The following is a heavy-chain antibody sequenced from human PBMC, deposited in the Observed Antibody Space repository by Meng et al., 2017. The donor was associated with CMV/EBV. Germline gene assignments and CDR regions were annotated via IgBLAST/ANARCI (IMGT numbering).Heavy chain of an antibody. Sequence: GESLKISCAASGFTFSSYRMSWVRQAPGKGPEWVANIKQDGSEKYYVDTVKGRFTISRDNAKNSLYLQMNSLRAEDTAVYYCARDCSSTTGGMDAWGQGTTVTVSS. D-gene: IGHD2-2*01. V-gene: IGHV3-7*01. CDR1: GFTFSSYR. J-gene: IGHJ6*02. CDR3: ARDCSSTTGGMDA. CDR2: IKQDGSEK.